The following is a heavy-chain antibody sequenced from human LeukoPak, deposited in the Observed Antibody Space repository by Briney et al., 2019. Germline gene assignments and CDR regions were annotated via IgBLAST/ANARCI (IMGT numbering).Heavy chain of an antibody. CDR2: INPNSGGT. D-gene: IGHD3-22*01. Sequence: ASVKVSCKASGYTFTSYGISWVRQAPGQGLEWMGWINPNSGGTNYAQKFQGRVTMTRDTSISTAYMELSRLRSDDTAVYYCARDGLMGYYDSSGYYYNYWGQGTLVTVSS. V-gene: IGHV1-2*02. CDR3: ARDGLMGYYDSSGYYYNY. CDR1: GYTFTSYG. J-gene: IGHJ4*02.